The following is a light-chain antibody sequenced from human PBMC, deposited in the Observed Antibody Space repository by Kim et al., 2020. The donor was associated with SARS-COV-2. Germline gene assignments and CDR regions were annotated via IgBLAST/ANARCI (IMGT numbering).Light chain of an antibody. CDR3: QSAYSSGTYV. J-gene: IGLJ1*01. V-gene: IGLV3-25*03. Sequence: SYELTQPPSVSVSPGQTARLTCSGDAFPKQYAYWYQQKPGQAPVLVVYQDSERPSVVPERFSGSSSGTTVTLTISGVQTEDDADYDGQSAYSSGTYVFGT. CDR2: QDS. CDR1: AFPKQY.